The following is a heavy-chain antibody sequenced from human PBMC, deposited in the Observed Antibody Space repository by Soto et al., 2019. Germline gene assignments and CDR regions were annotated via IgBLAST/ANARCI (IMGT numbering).Heavy chain of an antibody. V-gene: IGHV1-8*01. CDR1: GYTFTSYD. CDR3: ARAGFNPLGYCSSTSCYWVPSHNWVDP. J-gene: IGHJ5*02. Sequence: ASVKVSCKASGYTFTSYDINWVRQATGQGLEWMGWMNPNSGNTGYAQKFQGRVTMTRNTSISTAYMELSSLGSEDTAVYYCARAGFNPLGYCSSTSCYWVPSHNWVDPWGQGTLVTVS. CDR2: MNPNSGNT. D-gene: IGHD2-2*01.